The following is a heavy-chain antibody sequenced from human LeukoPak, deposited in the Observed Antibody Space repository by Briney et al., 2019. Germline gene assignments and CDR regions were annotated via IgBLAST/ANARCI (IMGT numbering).Heavy chain of an antibody. Sequence: SGKSLRLSCASSGFPFSSYGMNWVRQAPGKGLEWVAFIRFGGTTKYYADSVKGRFTVSRDDTKNTVFLQMNSLRYEDTAVYYCAYTHSSPPVWGQGTLVTVSS. CDR1: GFPFSSYG. J-gene: IGHJ4*02. V-gene: IGHV3-30*02. D-gene: IGHD3-22*01. CDR2: IRFGGTTK. CDR3: AYTHSSPPV.